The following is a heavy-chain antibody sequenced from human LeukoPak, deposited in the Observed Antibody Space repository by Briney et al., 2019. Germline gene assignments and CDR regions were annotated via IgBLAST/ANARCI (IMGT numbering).Heavy chain of an antibody. CDR1: GFTFTNYW. D-gene: IGHD1-26*01. Sequence: PGGTLTLSCAASGFTFTNYWMTWVRQVPGKGLEWVANIHKAGSESYYVDSVKGRFAISRDNAKNSLYLQLSSLRAEDTAVYYCARVGAWELQRVFEYWGQGTLVTVSS. J-gene: IGHJ4*02. V-gene: IGHV3-7*01. CDR3: ARVGAWELQRVFEY. CDR2: IHKAGSES.